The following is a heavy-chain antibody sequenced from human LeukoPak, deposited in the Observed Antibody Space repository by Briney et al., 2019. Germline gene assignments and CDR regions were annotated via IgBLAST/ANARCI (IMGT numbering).Heavy chain of an antibody. V-gene: IGHV4-4*07. J-gene: IGHJ4*02. Sequence: PSETLSLTCTVSGGSISSYYWSWIRQPAGKGLEWIGRIYTSGSTNYNPSLKSRVTMSVDTSKNQFSLKLSSVTAADTAVYYCARVPGYSSSWWSGSYQEGGKGYYFDYWGQGTLVTVSS. CDR1: GGSISSYY. CDR2: IYTSGST. CDR3: ARVPGYSSSWWSGSYQEGGKGYYFDY. D-gene: IGHD6-13*01.